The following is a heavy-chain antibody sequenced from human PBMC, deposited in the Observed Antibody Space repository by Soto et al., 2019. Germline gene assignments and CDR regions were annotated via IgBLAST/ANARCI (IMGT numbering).Heavy chain of an antibody. CDR3: ARFSLSIVVVVGGGMDV. V-gene: IGHV4-34*01. CDR1: GGSFSGYY. CDR2: INHSGST. J-gene: IGHJ6*02. Sequence: QVQLQQWGAGLLKPSETLSLTCAVYGGSFSGYYWSWIRQPPGKGLEWLGEINHSGSTNYNPSLKSRVTLSGDTSKNQFSLKLSSVTAADTAVYYCARFSLSIVVVVGGGMDVWGQGTTVTVSS. D-gene: IGHD2-15*01.